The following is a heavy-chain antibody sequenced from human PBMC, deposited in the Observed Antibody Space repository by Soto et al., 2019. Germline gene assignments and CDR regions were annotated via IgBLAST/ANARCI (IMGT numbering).Heavy chain of an antibody. CDR1: GYTFTSYG. D-gene: IGHD3-22*01. CDR2: ISAYNGNT. J-gene: IGHJ3*02. CDR3: ASKYYYDSSGYYLDAFDI. V-gene: IGHV1-18*01. Sequence: ASVKVSCKASGYTFTSYGISWVRQAPGQGLEWMGWISAYNGNTNYAQKLQGRVTMTTDTFTSTAYMELRSLRSDDTAVYYCASKYYYDSSGYYLDAFDIWGQGTMVTVSS.